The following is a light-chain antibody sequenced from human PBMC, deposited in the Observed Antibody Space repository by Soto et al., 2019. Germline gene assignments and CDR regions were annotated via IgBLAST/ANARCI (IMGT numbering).Light chain of an antibody. Sequence: DIQMTQSPPTLSASVGDRVTITCRASQSISRGLAWHQQKAGEAPKLLIYDASTLVSGVPSRFSDSGSGTEFTLTISSLQPDDFATYYCQQYNPGTFGQGTKVDIK. J-gene: IGKJ1*01. CDR3: QQYNPGT. CDR2: DAS. V-gene: IGKV1-5*01. CDR1: QSISRG.